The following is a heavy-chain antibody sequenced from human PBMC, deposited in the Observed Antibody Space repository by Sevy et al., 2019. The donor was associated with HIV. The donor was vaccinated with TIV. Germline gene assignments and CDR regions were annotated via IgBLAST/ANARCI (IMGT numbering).Heavy chain of an antibody. D-gene: IGHD3-3*01. V-gene: IGHV4-39*01. CDR1: GGSISSDNYY. CDR2: IYHSGTA. CDR3: ARHPWLRFSGWFFGV. J-gene: IGHJ6*04. Sequence: SETLSLTCTVSGGSISSDNYYWGWIRQPPGKGLEWIASIYHSGTAYYNPSLKSRVTISVDTSKNQFSLKVNSVTAADTAVYYCARHPWLRFSGWFFGVWGKGTTVTVSS.